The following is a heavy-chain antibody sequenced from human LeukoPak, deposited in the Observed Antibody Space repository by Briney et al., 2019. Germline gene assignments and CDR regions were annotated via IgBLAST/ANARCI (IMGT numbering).Heavy chain of an antibody. CDR1: GYTFTGYY. CDR2: INPNSGGT. Sequence: ASVKVSCKASGYTFTGYYMHWVRQAPGQGLVWMGRINPNSGGTNYAQKFQGRVTMTRDTPISTAYMELSRLRSDDTAVYYCARDLGGIPFDYWGQGTLVTVSS. V-gene: IGHV1-2*06. D-gene: IGHD3-16*01. CDR3: ARDLGGIPFDY. J-gene: IGHJ4*02.